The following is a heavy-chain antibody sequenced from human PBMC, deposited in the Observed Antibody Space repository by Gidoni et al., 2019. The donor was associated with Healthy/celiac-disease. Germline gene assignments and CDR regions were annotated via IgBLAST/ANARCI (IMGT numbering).Heavy chain of an antibody. D-gene: IGHD6-19*01. J-gene: IGHJ4*02. Sequence: QVQLQESGPGLVKPTGTLSLTCAVSGGPISSRNWWSWVRQPPGKGLEWIGEIYHSGSTNYNPSLKSRVTISVDKSKNQFSLQLSSVTAADTAVYYCARAEQWLDTYYFDYWGQGTLVTVSS. V-gene: IGHV4-4*02. CDR1: GGPISSRNW. CDR3: ARAEQWLDTYYFDY. CDR2: IYHSGST.